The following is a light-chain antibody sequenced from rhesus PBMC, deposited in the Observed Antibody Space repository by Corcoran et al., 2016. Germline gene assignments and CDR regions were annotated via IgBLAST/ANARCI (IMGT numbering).Light chain of an antibody. CDR3: LQYNSSPPYR. CDR1: QNNDSW. V-gene: IGKV1-22*01. Sequence: DIQMTQSPSSLSASVGDTVTLTFRASQNNDSWLDWYQQKPGKAPTRLSYKASSLQSGVPSRFSGSGSGTDFTITISSLQTEDFATYYCLQYNSSPPYRFGQGTKVEIK. J-gene: IGKJ2*01. CDR2: KAS.